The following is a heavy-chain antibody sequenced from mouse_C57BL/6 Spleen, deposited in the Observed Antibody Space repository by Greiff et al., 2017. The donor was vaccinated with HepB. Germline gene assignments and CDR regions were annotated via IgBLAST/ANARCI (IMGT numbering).Heavy chain of an antibody. CDR2: LYPGDGDT. V-gene: IGHV1-82*01. Sequence: VQLQESGPELVKPGASVKISCKASGYAFSSSWMNWVKQRPGKGLEWIGRLYPGDGDTNYNGKFKGKATLTADKSSSTAYMQLSSLTSEDSAVYFCARDDGCAMDYWGQGTSGTGSS. CDR3: ARDDGCAMDY. CDR1: GYAFSSSW. J-gene: IGHJ4*01. D-gene: IGHD2-3*01.